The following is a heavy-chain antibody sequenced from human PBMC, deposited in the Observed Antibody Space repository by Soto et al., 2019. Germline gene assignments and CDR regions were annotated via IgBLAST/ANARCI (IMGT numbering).Heavy chain of an antibody. CDR1: GYSFTSYW. Sequence: GESLKISCKGSGYSFTSYWIGWVRQMPGKGLEWMGIIYPGDSDTRYSPSFQGQVTISADKSISTAYLQWSSLKASDTAMYYCARHADYDSSGYYYVGGDAFDIWGQGTMVTVSS. D-gene: IGHD3-22*01. J-gene: IGHJ3*02. CDR2: IYPGDSDT. V-gene: IGHV5-51*01. CDR3: ARHADYDSSGYYYVGGDAFDI.